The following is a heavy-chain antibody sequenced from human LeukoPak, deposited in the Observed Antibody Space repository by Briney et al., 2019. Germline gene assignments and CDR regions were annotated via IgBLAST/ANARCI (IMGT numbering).Heavy chain of an antibody. Sequence: SETLSLTCTVSGGSISSSSYYWGWIRQPPGKGLEWIGCIYYSGSTYYNPSLKSRVTISVDTSKNQFSLKLSSVTAADTAVYYCAGEQYTNNWFDPWGQGTLVTVSS. J-gene: IGHJ5*02. D-gene: IGHD1/OR15-1a*01. CDR1: GGSISSSSYY. CDR2: IYYSGST. V-gene: IGHV4-30-4*08. CDR3: AGEQYTNNWFDP.